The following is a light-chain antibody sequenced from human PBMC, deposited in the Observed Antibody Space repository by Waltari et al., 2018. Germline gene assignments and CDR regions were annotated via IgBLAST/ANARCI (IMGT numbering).Light chain of an antibody. CDR3: QQCNNSPPT. CDR2: DAS. Sequence: EIVLTQSPANLSLSPGEVATLPCRSSQSVSSQLVWYQQKRGQAPRLLIYDASNRATGIPARFSGSGSGTDFTLTISSLEPEDFAVYYCQQCNNSPPTFGQGTKVEIK. CDR1: QSVSSQ. J-gene: IGKJ1*01. V-gene: IGKV3-11*01.